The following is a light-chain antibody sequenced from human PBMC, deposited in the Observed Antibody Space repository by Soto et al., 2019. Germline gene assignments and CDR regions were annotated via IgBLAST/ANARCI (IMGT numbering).Light chain of an antibody. CDR3: LQHHSYPWT. CDR2: AAS. V-gene: IGKV1-17*01. CDR1: QSIATY. Sequence: IEMTQSPNSLSLSVGDSVTINCRTSQSIATYLNWYQQKPGKAPKRLIYAASSLQSGVPSRFSGSGSGTEFTLTISSLQPEDIATYYCLQHHSYPWTFGQGTKG. J-gene: IGKJ1*01.